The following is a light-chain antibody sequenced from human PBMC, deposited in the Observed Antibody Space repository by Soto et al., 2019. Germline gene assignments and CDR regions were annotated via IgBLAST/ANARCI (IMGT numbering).Light chain of an antibody. J-gene: IGKJ2*01. CDR2: GAS. V-gene: IGKV3-20*01. CDR1: QSISSSY. CDR3: QEDCGSPPYT. Sequence: VLTQSPGTLSLSPGERAAISCRASQSISSSYLAWYQHKPGQAPRLLIYGASSRATGIPHRFSGSGSGTGFTLTISRMEAEDCGGDYWQEDCGSPPYTFGQGTRLEIK.